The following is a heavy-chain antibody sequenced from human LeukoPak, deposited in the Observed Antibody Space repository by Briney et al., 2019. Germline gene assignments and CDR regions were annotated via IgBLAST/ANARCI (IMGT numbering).Heavy chain of an antibody. Sequence: PGGSLRLSCAASGFTFSTYAIHWVRQAPGKGLEWVAVISFDGVNTFYADSVKGRFTISRDDVKKSLYLQMNSLRVEDTAVYYCASGVSASRYWGQGTLVTVSS. CDR3: ASGVSASRY. CDR1: GFTFSTYA. CDR2: ISFDGVNT. V-gene: IGHV3-30*04. J-gene: IGHJ4*02.